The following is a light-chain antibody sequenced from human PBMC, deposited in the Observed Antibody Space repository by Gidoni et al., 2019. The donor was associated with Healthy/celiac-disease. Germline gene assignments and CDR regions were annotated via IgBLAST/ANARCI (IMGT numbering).Light chain of an antibody. J-gene: IGLJ2*01. Sequence: SYVLTPPPSVSVAPGKTARITCGGNNIGSKRVHWYQQKPGQAPVLVIYYDSDRPSGSPERFSGSNSGNTATLTISRVEAGDEADYYCQVWDSSSDRVVFGGGTKLTVL. V-gene: IGLV3-21*04. CDR1: NIGSKR. CDR2: YDS. CDR3: QVWDSSSDRVV.